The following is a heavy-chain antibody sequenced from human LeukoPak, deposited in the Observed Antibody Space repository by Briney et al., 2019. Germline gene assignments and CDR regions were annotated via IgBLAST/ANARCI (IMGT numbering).Heavy chain of an antibody. V-gene: IGHV3-23*01. Sequence: GGTLRLSCEASGFTFNSYGMSWVRQAPGKGLEWVSGISGSGGSTSYADSVKSRFTISRDNAKTTLYLQMNSLRAEDTAVYYCAKGSGSYLSPLYYFDYWGQGTLVTVSS. CDR1: GFTFNSYG. CDR3: AKGSGSYLSPLYYFDY. CDR2: ISGSGGST. J-gene: IGHJ4*02. D-gene: IGHD1-26*01.